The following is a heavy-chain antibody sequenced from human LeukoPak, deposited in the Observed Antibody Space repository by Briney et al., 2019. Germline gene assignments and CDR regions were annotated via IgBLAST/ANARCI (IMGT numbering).Heavy chain of an antibody. J-gene: IGHJ4*02. Sequence: GRSLRLSCAASGFTFSSYGMHWVRQAPGKGLDRVAVISYDGSNKYYADSVKGRFTISRDNSKNTLYLQMNSLRAEDTAVYYCAKTYSGYDSDDYWGQGTLVTVSS. D-gene: IGHD5-12*01. V-gene: IGHV3-30*18. CDR2: ISYDGSNK. CDR1: GFTFSSYG. CDR3: AKTYSGYDSDDY.